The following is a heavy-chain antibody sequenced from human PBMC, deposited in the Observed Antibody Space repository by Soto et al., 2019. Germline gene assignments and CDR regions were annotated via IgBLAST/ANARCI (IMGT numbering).Heavy chain of an antibody. CDR2: ISYDGSNK. D-gene: IGHD3-10*01. CDR3: AKSGDRLGALFHFDY. V-gene: IGHV3-30*18. J-gene: IGHJ4*02. Sequence: GGSLRLSCAASGFTFSSYGMHWVRQAPGKGREWVAVISYDGSNKYYADSVKRRFTISRDNSKNTLYLQTNSLRAQDKDRYDCAKSGDRLGALFHFDYRCQGTLV. CDR1: GFTFSSYG.